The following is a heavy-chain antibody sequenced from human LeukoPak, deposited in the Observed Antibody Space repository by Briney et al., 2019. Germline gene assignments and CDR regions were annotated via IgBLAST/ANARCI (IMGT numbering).Heavy chain of an antibody. J-gene: IGHJ4*02. CDR2: FDPEDGET. Sequence: ASVKVSCKVSGYTLTELSMHWVRQAPGKGLEWMGGFDPEDGETIYAQKLQGRVTMTEDTSTDTAYMELSSLRSEDTAVYYCATGRYYYDSSGYQRDYWGQETLVTVSS. V-gene: IGHV1-24*01. CDR1: GYTLTELS. D-gene: IGHD3-22*01. CDR3: ATGRYYYDSSGYQRDY.